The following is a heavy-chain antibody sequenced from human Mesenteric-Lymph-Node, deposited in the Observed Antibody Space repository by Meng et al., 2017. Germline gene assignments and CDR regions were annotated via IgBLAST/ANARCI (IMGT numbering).Heavy chain of an antibody. CDR2: FYNGGST. V-gene: IGHV4-59*01. J-gene: IGHJ4*02. D-gene: IGHD5-24*01. Sequence: SETLSLTCTVSGDPISTYYWNWIRQPPGKGLEWIGYFYNGGSTDYNPSLKSRVTISVDASKKQISLKLTSVTAADTAVYYCARAGGYNSPFAYWGQGTLVTVSS. CDR3: ARAGGYNSPFAY. CDR1: GDPISTYY.